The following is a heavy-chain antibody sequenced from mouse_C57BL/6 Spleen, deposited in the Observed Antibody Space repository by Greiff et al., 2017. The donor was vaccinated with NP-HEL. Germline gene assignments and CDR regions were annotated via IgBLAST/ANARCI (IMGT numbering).Heavy chain of an antibody. J-gene: IGHJ2*01. Sequence: EVKLLESGGGLVQPKGSLKLSCAASGFSFTTYAMNWVRQAPGQGLEWVARIRSKSNNSATYYADSVKDRFTISRDDSEGMLYLQKNNVKTEDTAMYYCVRQHDYLGDWGKGTTLTVSS. D-gene: IGHD2-3*01. CDR1: GFSFTTYA. CDR3: VRQHDYLGD. V-gene: IGHV10-1*01. CDR2: IRSKSNNSAT.